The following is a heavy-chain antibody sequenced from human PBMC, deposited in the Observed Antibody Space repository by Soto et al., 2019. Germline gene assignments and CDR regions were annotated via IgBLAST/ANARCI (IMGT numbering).Heavy chain of an antibody. V-gene: IGHV1-46*01. CDR2: INPSGGST. Sequence: ASVKVSCKASGYTFTSYYMHWVRQAPGQGLEWMGIINPSGGSTSYAQKFQGRVTMTRDTSTSTVYMELSSLRSEDTAVYYCARVPAGVGTGYYYGMDVWGQGTTVTVSS. CDR1: GYTFTSYY. CDR3: ARVPAGVGTGYYYGMDV. J-gene: IGHJ6*02. D-gene: IGHD3-3*01.